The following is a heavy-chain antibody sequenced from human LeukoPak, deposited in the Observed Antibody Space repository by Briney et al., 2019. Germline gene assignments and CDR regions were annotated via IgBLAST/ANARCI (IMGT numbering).Heavy chain of an antibody. D-gene: IGHD1-26*01. Sequence: SETLSLTCTVSGYSINSDYWGWIRQPPGKGLEWIGSINQSGSTYHNPSLKSRVTMSVDKSKNQFSLKLRSVTATDTAVYFCARSYRGAYSPWGQGALVTVSS. CDR2: INQSGST. CDR3: ARSYRGAYSP. V-gene: IGHV4-38-2*02. J-gene: IGHJ5*02. CDR1: GYSINSDY.